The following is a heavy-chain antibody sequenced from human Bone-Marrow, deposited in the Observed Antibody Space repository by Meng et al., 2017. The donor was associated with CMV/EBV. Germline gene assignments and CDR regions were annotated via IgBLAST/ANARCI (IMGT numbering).Heavy chain of an antibody. D-gene: IGHD3-3*01. Sequence: GSLRLSCTVSGGSISSSSYYWGWIRQPPGKGLEWIGSIYYSGSTYYNPSLKSRVTISVDTSKNQFSLKLSSVTAADTAVYYCARQSVLRFLEWFYGMDVWGQGTTVTVSS. CDR1: GGSISSSSYY. CDR3: ARQSVLRFLEWFYGMDV. J-gene: IGHJ6*02. V-gene: IGHV4-39*01. CDR2: IYYSGST.